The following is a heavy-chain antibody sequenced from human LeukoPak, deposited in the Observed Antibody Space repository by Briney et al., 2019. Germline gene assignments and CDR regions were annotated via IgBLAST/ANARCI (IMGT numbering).Heavy chain of an antibody. Sequence: SETLSLTCAVYGGSFSGYYWSWIRQPPGKGLEWIGEINHSGSTNYNPSLKSRVTMSVDTSKNQFSLKLSSVTAADTAVYYCARIGIAAPFDYWGQGTLVTVSS. V-gene: IGHV4-34*01. J-gene: IGHJ4*02. D-gene: IGHD6-13*01. CDR3: ARIGIAAPFDY. CDR1: GGSFSGYY. CDR2: INHSGST.